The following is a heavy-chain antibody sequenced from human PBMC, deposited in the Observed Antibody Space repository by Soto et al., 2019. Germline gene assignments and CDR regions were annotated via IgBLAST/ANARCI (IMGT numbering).Heavy chain of an antibody. J-gene: IGHJ5*02. CDR1: GFTFSSYS. D-gene: IGHD3-22*01. CDR3: ASNLDSSGYYEFDP. CDR2: ISSSSSTI. V-gene: IGHV3-48*02. Sequence: GGSLRLSCAASGFTFSSYSMNWVRQAPGKGLEWVSYISSSSSTIYYADSVKGRFTISRDNAKNSLYLQMNSLRDEDTAVYYCASNLDSSGYYEFDPWGQGTLVTVSS.